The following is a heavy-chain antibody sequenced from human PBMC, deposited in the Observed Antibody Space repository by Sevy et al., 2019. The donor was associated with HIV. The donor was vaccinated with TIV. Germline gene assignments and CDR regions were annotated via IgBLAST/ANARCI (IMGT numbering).Heavy chain of an antibody. Sequence: GGSLRLSCAASGFTFNNYGMHWLRQAPGKGLEWVTVIRHDGSDEYYTDSVKGRFTISRDNSKNTVYLQMNSLRAEDTAVYYCARDRKVLLVVYAIPFDVFDIWGQRTMVTVSS. CDR1: GFTFNNYG. CDR2: IRHDGSDE. V-gene: IGHV3-30*02. CDR3: ARDRKVLLVVYAIPFDVFDI. D-gene: IGHD2-8*02. J-gene: IGHJ3*02.